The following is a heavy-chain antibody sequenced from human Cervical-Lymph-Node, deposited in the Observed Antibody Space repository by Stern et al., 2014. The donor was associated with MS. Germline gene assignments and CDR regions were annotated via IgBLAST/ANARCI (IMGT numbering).Heavy chain of an antibody. CDR2: IYPGDSDT. Sequence: EVQLLQSGTEVKRPGQSLKISCKGSGYTFSNYWIGWVRQMPGKGLEWMGIIYPGDSDTRYSPSFQGHVTMSADKSINTAYLQWNNLRASDTAMYYCARQAGASTTYYFDYWGQGALVTVSS. V-gene: IGHV5-51*01. D-gene: IGHD1-26*01. CDR1: GYTFSNYW. J-gene: IGHJ4*02. CDR3: ARQAGASTTYYFDY.